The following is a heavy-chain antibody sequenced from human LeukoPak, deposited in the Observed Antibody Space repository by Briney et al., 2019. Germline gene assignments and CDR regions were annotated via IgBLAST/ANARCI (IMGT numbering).Heavy chain of an antibody. J-gene: IGHJ6*02. V-gene: IGHV1-24*01. D-gene: IGHD1-1*01. CDR3: ATPPALDAYYYYGMDV. Sequence: ASVKVSCKVSGYTLTGLSMHWVRQAPGKGLEWMGGFDPEDGETIYAQKFQGRVTMTEDTSTDTAYMELSSLRSEDTAVYYCATPPALDAYYYYGMDVWGQGTTVTVSS. CDR1: GYTLTGLS. CDR2: FDPEDGET.